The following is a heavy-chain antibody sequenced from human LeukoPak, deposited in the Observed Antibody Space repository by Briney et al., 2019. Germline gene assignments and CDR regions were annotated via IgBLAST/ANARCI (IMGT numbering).Heavy chain of an antibody. CDR3: ARIYPLYSSSWRDAFDL. J-gene: IGHJ3*01. V-gene: IGHV5-51*01. CDR1: GYSFTSYW. Sequence: GESLKISCKVSGYSFTSYWIGWVRQMPGKGLEWMGIIYPGDSDTRYSPSFKGQVTISADKSISTAYLQWSSLKASDTATYYCARIYPLYSSSWRDAFDLWGQGRMVTVSS. CDR2: IYPGDSDT. D-gene: IGHD6-13*01.